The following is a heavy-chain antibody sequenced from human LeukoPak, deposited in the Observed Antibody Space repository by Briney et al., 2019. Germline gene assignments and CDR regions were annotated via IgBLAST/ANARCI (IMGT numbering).Heavy chain of an antibody. CDR2: YSYSGTT. CDR1: GGSTGCWY. J-gene: IGHJ5*02. CDR3: ARQPKECTPGVFITGKACWCDP. Sequence: SETLTLTYTVSGGSTGCWYCCWIRKPPGKGQEWVGSYSYSGTTYNNPSLKSQVTISVDTSKNQSSLNLSTVTASDTAFYYCARQPKECTPGVFITGKACWCDPWGQGTLVTVSS. D-gene: IGHD2-15*01. V-gene: IGHV4-59*05.